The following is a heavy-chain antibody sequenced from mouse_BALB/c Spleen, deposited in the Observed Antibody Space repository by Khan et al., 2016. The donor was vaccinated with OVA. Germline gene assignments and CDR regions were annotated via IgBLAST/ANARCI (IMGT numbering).Heavy chain of an antibody. Sequence: LVESGPELKKPGETVKISCKASGYTFTDYSMHWVKQAPGKGLKWMGWINTETGEPTYADDFKGRFAFSLETSASTAYLQINNLKNEDTATXFCAGRKHWYFDVWGAGTTVTVSS. CDR3: AGRKHWYFDV. V-gene: IGHV9-2-1*01. CDR1: GYTFTDYS. CDR2: INTETGEP. J-gene: IGHJ1*01.